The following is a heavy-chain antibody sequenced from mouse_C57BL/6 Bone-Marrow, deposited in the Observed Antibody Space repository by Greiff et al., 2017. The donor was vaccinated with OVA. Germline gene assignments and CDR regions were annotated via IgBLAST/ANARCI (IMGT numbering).Heavy chain of an antibody. CDR3: AREGDDWDWYFDV. V-gene: IGHV1-52*01. Sequence: QVQLKQPGAELVRPGSSVKLSCKASGYTFTSYWMHWVKQRPIQGLEWIGNIDPSDSETHYNQKFKDKATLTVDKSSSTAYMQLSSLTSEDSAVYYCAREGDDWDWYFDVWGTGTTVTVSS. J-gene: IGHJ1*03. CDR1: GYTFTSYW. CDR2: IDPSDSET. D-gene: IGHD4-1*01.